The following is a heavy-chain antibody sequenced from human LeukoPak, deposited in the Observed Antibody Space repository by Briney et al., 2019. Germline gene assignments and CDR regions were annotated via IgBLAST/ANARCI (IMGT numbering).Heavy chain of an antibody. CDR1: GGSINNYH. D-gene: IGHD6-19*01. J-gene: IGHJ4*02. CDR2: IHTSGST. Sequence: SETLSLTCTVSGGSINNYHWSWIRQPAGKGLEWIGQIHTSGSTNYNPPLKSRVTMSIDTPENQLSLTIRSVTAADTAVYYCARRDISSGWSFDYWGQGILVTVSS. V-gene: IGHV4-4*07. CDR3: ARRDISSGWSFDY.